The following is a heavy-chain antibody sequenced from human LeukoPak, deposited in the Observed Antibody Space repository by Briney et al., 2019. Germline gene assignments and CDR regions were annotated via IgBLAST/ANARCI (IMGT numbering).Heavy chain of an antibody. CDR1: GLTFSNYG. V-gene: IGHV3-30*18. J-gene: IGHJ4*02. Sequence: HPGGSLRLSCTASGLTFSNYGKHGVRQAPGKGLEWVAAISYDGSNEYYADSVKGRFTISRDNSKNTLFLQMNRLRPEDTAVYHCAKVALFSGYYPTFDYWGQGTLVTVSS. D-gene: IGHD3-22*01. CDR3: AKVALFSGYYPTFDY. CDR2: ISYDGSNE.